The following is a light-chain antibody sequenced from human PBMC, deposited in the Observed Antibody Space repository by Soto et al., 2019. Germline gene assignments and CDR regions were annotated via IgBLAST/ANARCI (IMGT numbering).Light chain of an antibody. Sequence: EIVLTQSPATLSLSPGERATLSCRASQSVSTSLAWYQQKPGQAPRLLIYDASNRATGIPARFSGSGSGTDCRLTVSILESEDFALYYCQQRSNWPWAFGQGNKVEIK. CDR1: QSVSTS. V-gene: IGKV3-11*01. CDR3: QQRSNWPWA. CDR2: DAS. J-gene: IGKJ1*01.